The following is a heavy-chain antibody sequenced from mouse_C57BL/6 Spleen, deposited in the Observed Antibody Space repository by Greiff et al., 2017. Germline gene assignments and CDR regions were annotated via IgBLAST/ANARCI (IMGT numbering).Heavy chain of an antibody. D-gene: IGHD2-12*01. CDR3: TSHCSCYFDY. J-gene: IGHJ2*01. CDR2: IDPEDGDT. V-gene: IGHV14-1*01. Sequence: VQLQQSGAELVRPGASVKLSCTASGFNIKDYYMHWVKQRPEQGLEWIGRIDPEDGDTAYAPKFQGKATMTADTSSNTAYLQLSSLTSEDTAVSYGTSHCSCYFDYWGKGTTLTVSS. CDR1: GFNIKDYY.